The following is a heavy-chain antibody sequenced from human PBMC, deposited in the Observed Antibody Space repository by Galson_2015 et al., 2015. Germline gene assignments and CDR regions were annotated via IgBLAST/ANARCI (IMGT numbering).Heavy chain of an antibody. CDR2: IYSGGST. J-gene: IGHJ4*02. CDR1: GFTVSSNY. CDR3: ASRRSSWPYYFDY. D-gene: IGHD6-13*01. V-gene: IGHV3-53*01. Sequence: SLRLSCAASGFTVSSNYMSWVRQAPGKGLEWVSVIYSGGSTYYADSVKGRFTISRDNSKNTLYLQMNSLRAEGTAVYYCASRRSSWPYYFDYWGQGTLVTVSS.